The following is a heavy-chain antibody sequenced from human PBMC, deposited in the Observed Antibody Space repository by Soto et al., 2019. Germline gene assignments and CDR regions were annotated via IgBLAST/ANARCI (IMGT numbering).Heavy chain of an antibody. D-gene: IGHD3-10*01. J-gene: IGHJ4*02. CDR1: GITFNSYA. CDR3: ARPDYGSGSYPDY. Sequence: QVQLVESGGGVVQPGRSLRLSCAASGITFNSYAMQWVRQAPGKGLEWVAVISYDGSSKYYADSVKGRFTISRDNSKNTLYLQMNSLRAEDTAVYYCARPDYGSGSYPDYWGQATLVTVSS. V-gene: IGHV3-30-3*01. CDR2: ISYDGSSK.